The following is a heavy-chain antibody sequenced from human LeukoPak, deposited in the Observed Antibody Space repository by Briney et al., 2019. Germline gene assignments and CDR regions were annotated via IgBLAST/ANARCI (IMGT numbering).Heavy chain of an antibody. J-gene: IGHJ6*03. CDR3: ARNPGRYYDSSGYFRYYYYMDV. V-gene: IGHV1-18*01. Sequence: ASVKVSCKASGYIFTSYGISWERQAPGQGLEWMGWISAYNGNTNYAQKVQGRVTMTTDTSTSTAYMELRSLRSDDTAVYYCARNPGRYYDSSGYFRYYYYMDVWGKGTTVTL. D-gene: IGHD3-22*01. CDR1: GYIFTSYG. CDR2: ISAYNGNT.